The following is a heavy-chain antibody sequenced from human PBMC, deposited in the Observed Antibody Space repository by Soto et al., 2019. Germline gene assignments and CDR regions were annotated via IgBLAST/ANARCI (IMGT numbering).Heavy chain of an antibody. J-gene: IGHJ6*02. CDR2: IKSKTDGGTT. CDR3: TTVPFGYYYYYGMDV. D-gene: IGHD3-10*01. V-gene: IGHV3-15*07. CDR1: GFTFSNAW. Sequence: EVQLVESGGGLVKPGGSLRLSCAATGFTFSNAWMNWVRQAPGKGLEWVGRIKSKTDGGTTDYAAPVKGRFTISRDDSKNTLYLQMNSLKTEDTAVHYCTTVPFGYYYYYGMDVWGQGTTVTVSS.